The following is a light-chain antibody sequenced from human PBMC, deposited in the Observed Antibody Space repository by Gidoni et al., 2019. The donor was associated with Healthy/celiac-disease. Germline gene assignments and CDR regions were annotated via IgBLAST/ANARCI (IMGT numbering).Light chain of an antibody. Sequence: DIQMTQSPSSLSASVGDRVTITCRASQSISSYLNWYQQKPGKAPKLLIYAASSLKRGVPARLSGSGSGTDFTLTISSLQPEDFETYYCQQSYSTPPITFGQGTRLEIK. CDR2: AAS. V-gene: IGKV1-39*01. CDR3: QQSYSTPPIT. J-gene: IGKJ5*01. CDR1: QSISSY.